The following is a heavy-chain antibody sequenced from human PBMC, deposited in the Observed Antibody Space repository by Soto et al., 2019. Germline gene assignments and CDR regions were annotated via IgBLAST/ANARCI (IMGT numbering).Heavy chain of an antibody. Sequence: SETLSLTCTVSGDFIKSYYWGWVRQPPGKGLEWIGYVFHTGATNYNPSLKSRVTMSVETSENQFSLKLISVTAADTAVYYCARADSGSSPYYFDYWGPGTLVTVS. CDR3: ARADSGSSPYYFDY. D-gene: IGHD1-26*01. CDR2: VFHTGAT. V-gene: IGHV4-59*01. CDR1: GDFIKSYY. J-gene: IGHJ4*02.